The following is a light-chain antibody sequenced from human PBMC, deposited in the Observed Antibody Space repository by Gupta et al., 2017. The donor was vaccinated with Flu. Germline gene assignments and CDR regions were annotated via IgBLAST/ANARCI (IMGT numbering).Light chain of an antibody. Sequence: IQMTQSPSSLSALGGHSVTIPCRASHTISIYLNWYQQKPGKAPKFLIYAASSLQSGVPSRFSGSGSGTDFTLTISNLQPEDFATYYCQQSYSTMYTFGQGTKLEIK. CDR1: HTISIY. CDR3: QQSYSTMYT. V-gene: IGKV1-39*01. J-gene: IGKJ2*01. CDR2: AAS.